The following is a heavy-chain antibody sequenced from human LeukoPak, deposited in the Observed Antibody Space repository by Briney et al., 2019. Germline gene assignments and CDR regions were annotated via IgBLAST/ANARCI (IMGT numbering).Heavy chain of an antibody. CDR2: IYYTGTT. Sequence: PSETLSLTCTVSSGSIGSHYWSWIRQSPERGLEWIGFIYYTGTTRYNPSLRGRVTMPVDSSRNHFSLKLTSMTAADTALYYCARLLNNDNAGDPDTFDMWGQGTMVTVSS. CDR1: SGSIGSHY. D-gene: IGHD2-21*02. V-gene: IGHV4-59*11. J-gene: IGHJ3*02. CDR3: ARLLNNDNAGDPDTFDM.